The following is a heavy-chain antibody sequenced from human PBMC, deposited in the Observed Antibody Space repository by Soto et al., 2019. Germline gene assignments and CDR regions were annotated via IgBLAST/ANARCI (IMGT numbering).Heavy chain of an antibody. CDR1: GSTCSSYA. CDR3: AKDRSRVAAACTPFDY. J-gene: IGHJ4*02. D-gene: IGHD6-13*01. Sequence: TGGSLRLSCADSGSTCSSYALTSFRQAPGTGLEWVSAISGSGGSTYYAASVKGRFTISRDNSKNTLYLQMNSLRAEDTAVYNCAKDRSRVAAACTPFDYWGQGTRVTVSS. CDR2: ISGSGGST. V-gene: IGHV3-23*01.